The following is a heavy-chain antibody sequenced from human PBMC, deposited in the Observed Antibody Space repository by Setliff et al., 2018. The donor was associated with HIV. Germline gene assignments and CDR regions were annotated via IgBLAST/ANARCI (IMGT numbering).Heavy chain of an antibody. J-gene: IGHJ4*02. CDR2: IYGDGNT. Sequence: QSGGSLRLSCAASGFIASNYYMSWVRQAPGKGLEWVSVIYGDGNTHYADSVKGRFTISRDNSKNTLYLQMNSLRDEDTAVYYCARVDGYNALGYWGQGTLVTVSS. D-gene: IGHD5-12*01. CDR1: GFIASNYY. V-gene: IGHV3-66*02. CDR3: ARVDGYNALGY.